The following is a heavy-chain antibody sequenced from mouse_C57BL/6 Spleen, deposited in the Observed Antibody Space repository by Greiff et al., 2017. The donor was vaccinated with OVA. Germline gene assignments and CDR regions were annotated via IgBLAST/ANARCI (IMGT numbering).Heavy chain of an antibody. V-gene: IGHV1-4*01. J-gene: IGHJ3*01. CDR2: INPSSGYT. CDR3: AYSSGYGGFAY. CDR1: GYTFTSYT. Sequence: QVQLQQSGAELARPGASVKMSCKASGYTFTSYTMHWVKQRPGQGLEWIGYINPSSGYTKYNQKFKDKATLTADKSSSTAYMQLSSLTSADAAVYYCAYSSGYGGFAYWGQGTLVTVSA. D-gene: IGHD3-2*02.